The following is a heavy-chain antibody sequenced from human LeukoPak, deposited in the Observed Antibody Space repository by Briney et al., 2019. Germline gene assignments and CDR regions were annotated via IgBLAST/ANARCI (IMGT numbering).Heavy chain of an antibody. CDR2: ISSSSSYI. J-gene: IGHJ4*02. D-gene: IGHD3-10*01. V-gene: IGHV3-21*01. CDR1: GFTFSSYS. CDR3: ARVEYYGSGSYPYYFDY. Sequence: PGGSLRLSCAASGFTFSSYSMNWVRQAPGKGLEWVSSISSSSSYIYYADSVKGRFTISRDNAKNSLYLQMNSLRAEDTAVYYCARVEYYGSGSYPYYFDYWGQGTLVTVSS.